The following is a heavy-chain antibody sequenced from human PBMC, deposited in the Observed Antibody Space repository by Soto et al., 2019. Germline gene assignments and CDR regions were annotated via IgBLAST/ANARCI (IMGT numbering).Heavy chain of an antibody. CDR2: ISAYNGNT. Sequence: QVQLVQSGAEVKKPGASVKVSCKASGYTFTSYGISWVRQAPGQGLEWMGWISAYNGNTNYAQKLQGRVTMTTDTSTSTAYMELRSRRSDDTAVYYCARAGLDIVVVPADDWFDPWGQGTLVTVSS. J-gene: IGHJ5*02. D-gene: IGHD2-2*01. CDR3: ARAGLDIVVVPADDWFDP. V-gene: IGHV1-18*01. CDR1: GYTFTSYG.